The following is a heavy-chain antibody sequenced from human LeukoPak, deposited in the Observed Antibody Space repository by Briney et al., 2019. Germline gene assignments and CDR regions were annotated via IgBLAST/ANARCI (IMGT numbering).Heavy chain of an antibody. CDR3: ATLVCRTGGGCSTGLFSFDY. J-gene: IGHJ4*02. CDR1: GYTFTGYY. Sequence: GASVKVSCKASGYTFTGYYIHWVRQAPGQGPEWMGWINPNSGGTNYAQKFQGRVTMTRDTSISTAYMELSRLISDHPAVYYCATLVCRTGGGCSTGLFSFDYWGQGTLVTVSS. D-gene: IGHD2-15*01. CDR2: INPNSGGT. V-gene: IGHV1-2*02.